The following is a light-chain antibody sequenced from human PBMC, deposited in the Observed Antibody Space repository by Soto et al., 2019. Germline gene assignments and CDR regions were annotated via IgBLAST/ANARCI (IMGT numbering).Light chain of an antibody. CDR2: YEI. CDR3: QVWDSGSDHVV. V-gene: IGLV3-21*04. CDR1: NIGSKS. Sequence: SYELTQPPSVSVAPGKTARITCGGNNIGSKSVHWYQQKPGQAPVLVIYYEIDRPSGIPERFSGSNSGNTATLTISRVEAGDEADYYCQVWDSGSDHVVFGGGTKLTVL. J-gene: IGLJ2*01.